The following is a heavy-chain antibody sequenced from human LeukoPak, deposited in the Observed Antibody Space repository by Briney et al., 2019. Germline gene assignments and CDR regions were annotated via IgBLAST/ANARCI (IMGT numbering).Heavy chain of an antibody. V-gene: IGHV3-23*01. J-gene: IGHJ6*03. CDR1: GFTFSTYA. CDR3: AMGSFVYMDV. Sequence: PGGSLRLSCAASGFTFSTYALSWVRQAPGKGLEWVSGISGTGGTTYYADSVKGRVAIPRDNSKNTLYLQMSSLRAEDTATYYCAMGSFVYMDVWGRGTTVTVAS. D-gene: IGHD3-16*01. CDR2: ISGTGGTT.